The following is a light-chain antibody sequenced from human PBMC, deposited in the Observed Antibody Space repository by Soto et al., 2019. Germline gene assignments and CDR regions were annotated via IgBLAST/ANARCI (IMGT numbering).Light chain of an antibody. CDR1: QSVSASY. CDR2: GAS. CDR3: QHYNNWPLT. J-gene: IGKJ4*01. V-gene: IGKV3D-15*01. Sequence: EMVLTQSPGTLSLSPGERATLSCRASQSVSASYLAWYQQKPGQSPRLLINGASSRATGIPDRFSGSGSGAEFTLTISSLQSEDFAVYYCQHYNNWPLTFGAGTKVDIK.